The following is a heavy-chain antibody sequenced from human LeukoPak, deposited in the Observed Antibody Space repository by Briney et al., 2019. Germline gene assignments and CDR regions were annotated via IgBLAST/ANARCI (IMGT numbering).Heavy chain of an antibody. CDR1: GYTFTGYY. J-gene: IGHJ3*02. D-gene: IGHD3-3*01. Sequence: GASVKVSCKASGYTFTGYYMHWMRQAPGQGLGWMGWINPNSGGTNYAQKFQGRVTMTRDTSISTAYMELSRLRSDDTAVYYCARELRYDFWSGYHTDAFDIWGQGTMVTVSS. CDR2: INPNSGGT. V-gene: IGHV1-2*02. CDR3: ARELRYDFWSGYHTDAFDI.